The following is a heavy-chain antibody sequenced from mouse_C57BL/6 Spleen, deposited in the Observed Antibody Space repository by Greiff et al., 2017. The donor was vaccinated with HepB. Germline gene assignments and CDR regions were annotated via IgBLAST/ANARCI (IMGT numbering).Heavy chain of an antibody. D-gene: IGHD2-5*01. Sequence: VQLQESGPELVKPGASVKISCKASGYAFSSSWMNWVKQRPGKGLEWIGRIYPGDGDTNYNGKFKGKATLTADKSSSTAYMQLSSLTSEDSAVYFCARDAYYSSFDYWGQGTTLTVSS. CDR1: GYAFSSSW. CDR2: IYPGDGDT. CDR3: ARDAYYSSFDY. J-gene: IGHJ2*01. V-gene: IGHV1-82*01.